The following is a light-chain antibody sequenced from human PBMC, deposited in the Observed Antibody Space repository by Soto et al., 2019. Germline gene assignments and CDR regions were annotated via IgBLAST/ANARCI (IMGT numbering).Light chain of an antibody. V-gene: IGKV3-11*01. CDR2: EAS. CDR1: QSVFDY. CDR3: QERSNWPSLS. J-gene: IGKJ4*01. Sequence: EIVFTQSPATLSLSPGQRATLSCNASQSVFDYIAWYQQKPGQAPRLLIYEASIRATGVPARFSGSGSGTDFTLTISSLGPEDFAVYYCQERSNWPSLSFGGGTKVDIK.